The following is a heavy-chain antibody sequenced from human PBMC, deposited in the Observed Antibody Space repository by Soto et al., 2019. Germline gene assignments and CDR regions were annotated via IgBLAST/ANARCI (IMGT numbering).Heavy chain of an antibody. CDR2: IIPIFGTA. V-gene: IGHV1-69*05. J-gene: IGHJ4*02. D-gene: IGHD3-10*01. CDR1: GGTFSSYA. Sequence: SVKVSCKASGGTFSSYAISWVRQAPGQGLEWMGGIIPIFGTANYAQKFKGRVTITRDTSASTAYMELSSLRSEDTAAYYCARGGSLWFGELSIDYWGQGTLVTVSS. CDR3: ARGGSLWFGELSIDY.